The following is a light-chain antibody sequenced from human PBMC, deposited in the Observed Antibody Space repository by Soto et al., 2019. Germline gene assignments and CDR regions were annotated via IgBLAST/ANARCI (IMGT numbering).Light chain of an antibody. J-gene: IGLJ3*02. CDR1: SGDVGGYDY. Sequence: QSALTQPPSASGSPGQSVTISCTGTSGDVGGYDYVSWYQQHPGKAPKLIIYGVSNRPSGTSDRFSGSKSGNTASLTISGLQADDEADYYCSSSTSSNTLVFGGGTKLTVL. CDR3: SSSTSSNTLV. CDR2: GVS. V-gene: IGLV2-14*01.